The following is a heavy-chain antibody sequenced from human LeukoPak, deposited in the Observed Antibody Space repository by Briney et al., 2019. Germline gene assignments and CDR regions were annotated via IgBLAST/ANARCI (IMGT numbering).Heavy chain of an antibody. CDR2: ISFSGGT. CDR3: ARDGEMATIENYFDY. V-gene: IGHV4-39*07. Sequence: SETLSLTCTVSGGSITSRSSSWGWIRQAPGKGLEWIGTISFSGGTYYTPSLKSRVTISIDTSKNQLSLKLSSVTAADTAVYYCARDGEMATIENYFDYWGQGTLVTVSS. CDR1: GGSITSRSSS. J-gene: IGHJ4*02. D-gene: IGHD5-24*01.